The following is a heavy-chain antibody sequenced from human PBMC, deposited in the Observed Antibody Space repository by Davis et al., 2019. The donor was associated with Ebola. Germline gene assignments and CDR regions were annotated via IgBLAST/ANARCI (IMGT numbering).Heavy chain of an antibody. J-gene: IGHJ4*02. Sequence: ASVKVSCKASGYMFTSYYIHWVRQAPGQGLEWMGVINPSGGRTDFPQKFQGRITLTRDTSTSTVYMELSSLGSADTAVYYCARGRTEMGTDWFFDYWGQGALVTVSS. CDR1: GYMFTSYY. CDR3: ARGRTEMGTDWFFDY. CDR2: INPSGGRT. V-gene: IGHV1-46*01. D-gene: IGHD5-24*01.